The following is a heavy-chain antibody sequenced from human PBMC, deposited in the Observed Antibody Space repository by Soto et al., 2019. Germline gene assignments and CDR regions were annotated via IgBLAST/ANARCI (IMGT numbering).Heavy chain of an antibody. J-gene: IGHJ6*02. CDR3: ARGGVAAAGTSSPYYYGMDV. D-gene: IGHD6-13*01. CDR2: IIPIFGTA. V-gene: IGHV1-69*06. Sequence: VKVSCKASGGTFSSYAISWVRQAPGQGLEWMGGIIPIFGTANYAQKFQGRVTITADKSTSTAYMELSSLRSEDTAVYYCARGGVAAAGTSSPYYYGMDVWGQGTTVTVSS. CDR1: GGTFSSYA.